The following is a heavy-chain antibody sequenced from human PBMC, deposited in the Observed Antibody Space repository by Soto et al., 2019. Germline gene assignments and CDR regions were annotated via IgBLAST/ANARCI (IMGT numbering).Heavy chain of an antibody. CDR3: AKSPYDSSGYGPVD. V-gene: IGHV3-48*01. CDR2: ISSSSSTI. D-gene: IGHD3-22*01. Sequence: PGGSLRLSCAASGFTFSSYSMNWVRQAPGKGLEWVSYISSSSSTIYYADSVKGRFTISRDNAKNSLYLQMNSLRAEDTAVYYCAKSPYDSSGYGPVDWGQGTLVTVSS. J-gene: IGHJ4*02. CDR1: GFTFSSYS.